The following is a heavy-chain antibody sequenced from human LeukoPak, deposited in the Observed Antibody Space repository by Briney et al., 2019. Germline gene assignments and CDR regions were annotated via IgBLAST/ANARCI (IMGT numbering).Heavy chain of an antibody. CDR2: IYHSGST. CDR1: GYSTSSGYY. D-gene: IGHD1-1*01. J-gene: IGHJ5*02. CDR3: ARHTTGTVGGNWFDP. V-gene: IGHV4-38-2*02. Sequence: SETLSLTCTVSGYSTSSGYYWGWIRQPPGKGLEWIGSIYHSGSTYYNPSLKSRVTISVDTSKNQFSLKLSSVTAADTAVYYCARHTTGTVGGNWFDPWGQGTLVTVSS.